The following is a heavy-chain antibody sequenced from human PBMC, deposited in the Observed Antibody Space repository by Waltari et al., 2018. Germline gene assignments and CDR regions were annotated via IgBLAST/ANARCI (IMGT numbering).Heavy chain of an antibody. V-gene: IGHV3-23*01. D-gene: IGHD3-3*01. CDR3: AKTDYDFWSGSFIRRYYMDV. CDR2: ISGSGGST. Sequence: EVQLLESGGGLVQPGGALRHSCAASGFTFGSYAMSWVRQPSGEGLEWVSAISGSGGSTYYADSVKGRFTISRDNSKNTLYLQMNSLRAEDTAVYYCAKTDYDFWSGSFIRRYYMDVWGKGTTVTVSS. J-gene: IGHJ6*03. CDR1: GFTFGSYA.